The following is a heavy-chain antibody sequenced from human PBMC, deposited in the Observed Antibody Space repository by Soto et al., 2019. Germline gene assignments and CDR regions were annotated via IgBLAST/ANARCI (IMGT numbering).Heavy chain of an antibody. CDR1: GGTFSSYT. V-gene: IGHV1-69*02. CDR3: ASAYYYGPYWFDP. J-gene: IGHJ5*02. D-gene: IGHD3-10*01. CDR2: IIPILGIA. Sequence: QVQLVQSGAEVKKPGSSVKVSCKASGGTFSSYTISWVRQAPGQGLEWMGRIIPILGIANYAQKFQGRVRXTXEXXTSTAYVELSSLRSEDTAVYYCASAYYYGPYWFDPGGQGTLVTVSS.